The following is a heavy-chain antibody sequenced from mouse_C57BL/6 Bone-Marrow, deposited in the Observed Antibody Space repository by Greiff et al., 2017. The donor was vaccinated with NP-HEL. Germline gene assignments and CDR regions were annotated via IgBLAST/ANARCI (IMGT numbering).Heavy chain of an antibody. CDR1: GYTFTDYE. D-gene: IGHD2-5*01. J-gene: IGHJ3*01. CDR3: TKGGVTTRFAY. Sequence: QVQLKESGAELVRPGASVTLSCKASGYTFTDYEMHWVKQTPVHGLEWIGAIDPETGGTAYNQKFKGKAILTADKSSSTAYMELRSLTSEDAAVYYCTKGGVTTRFAYWGQGTLVTVSA. CDR2: IDPETGGT. V-gene: IGHV1-15*01.